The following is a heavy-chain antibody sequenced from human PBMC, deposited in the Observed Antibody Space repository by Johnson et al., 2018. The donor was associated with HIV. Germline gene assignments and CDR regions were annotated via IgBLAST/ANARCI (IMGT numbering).Heavy chain of an antibody. Sequence: MQLVESGGGVVRPGGSLRLSCAASGFTFDDYGMSWVRQAPGKGLEWVSYISSSGSTIYYADSVKGRFTISRDNSKSSLYLQMNSLRPEDTAVYYCSSPWYYDMYAFDIWGQGTLVTVSS. CDR1: GFTFDDYG. CDR3: SSPWYYDMYAFDI. CDR2: ISSSGSTI. J-gene: IGHJ3*02. D-gene: IGHD3-22*01. V-gene: IGHV3-48*03.